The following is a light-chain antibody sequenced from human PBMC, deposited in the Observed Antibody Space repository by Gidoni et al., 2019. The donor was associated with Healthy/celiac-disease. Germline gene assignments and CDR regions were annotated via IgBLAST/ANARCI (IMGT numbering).Light chain of an antibody. CDR2: GNS. CDR3: QSYDSSLSGYV. Sequence: QSVLTQPPSVSGAPGQRVTISCTGSSSNIGAGYDVHWYQPRPGTAPKLLIYGNSNRPSGVPDRFSGSKSGTSASLAITGLHAEDEADYYCQSYDSSLSGYVFGGGTKLTVL. CDR1: SSNIGAGYD. J-gene: IGLJ2*01. V-gene: IGLV1-40*01.